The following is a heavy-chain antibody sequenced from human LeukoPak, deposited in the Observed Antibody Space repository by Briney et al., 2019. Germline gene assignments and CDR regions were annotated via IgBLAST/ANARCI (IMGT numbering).Heavy chain of an antibody. CDR2: ISKGGST. V-gene: IGHV4-59*01. D-gene: IGHD2-15*01. CDR3: ARAKHNPNCSGGRCYSYFFDS. J-gene: IGHJ4*02. Sequence: SETLSLTGSVSGGSISSSYWTWIRQPPGKGLECIGYISKGGSTNYNPSLKSRVTISVDTSKNQVSLNLSSVTAADTAVYYCARAKHNPNCSGGRCYSYFFDSWGQGSLVTVSS. CDR1: GGSISSSY.